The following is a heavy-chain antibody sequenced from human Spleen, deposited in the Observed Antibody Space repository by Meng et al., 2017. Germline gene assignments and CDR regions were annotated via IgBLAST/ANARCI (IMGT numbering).Heavy chain of an antibody. CDR1: GFTFDDYG. J-gene: IGHJ3*02. Sequence: GESLKISCAASGFTFDDYGMSWVRQAPGKGLEWVSGINCNGGSTGYADSVKGRFTISRDNAKNSLYLQMNSLRAEDTALYYCARFIDSDAFDIWGQGTMVTVSS. CDR2: INCNGGST. V-gene: IGHV3-20*04. D-gene: IGHD3-9*01. CDR3: ARFIDSDAFDI.